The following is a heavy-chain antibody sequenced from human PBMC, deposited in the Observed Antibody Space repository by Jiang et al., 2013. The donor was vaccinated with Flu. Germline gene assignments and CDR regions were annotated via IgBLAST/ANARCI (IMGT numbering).Heavy chain of an antibody. Sequence: GSGLVKPSETLSLTCSVSGGSIMTYYWNWIRQSPDKGLEWIASISNTGSTNYNPTLASRVTISVDTSRNQFSLKLRSVTAADTAVYYCARELVLKTSGYNRHNYYGLDVWGQGTTVTVSS. D-gene: IGHD5-24*01. CDR2: ISNTGST. V-gene: IGHV4-59*01. CDR1: GGSIMTYY. J-gene: IGHJ6*02. CDR3: ARELVLKTSGYNRHNYYGLDV.